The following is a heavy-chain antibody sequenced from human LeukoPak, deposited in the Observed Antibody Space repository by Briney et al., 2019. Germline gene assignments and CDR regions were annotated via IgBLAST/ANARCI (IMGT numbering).Heavy chain of an antibody. V-gene: IGHV4-61*02. D-gene: IGHD3-16*01. Sequence: PSQTLSLTCTVSGGTISSGSYYWNWIRQPAGKGLEWIGRIYTSGSTSYNPSLKSRVTISVDTSKNQFSLKLSSVTAADTAVYYCARAPGYDYVWAFDPWGQGTLVTVSS. CDR2: IYTSGST. CDR3: ARAPGYDYVWAFDP. J-gene: IGHJ5*02. CDR1: GGTISSGSYY.